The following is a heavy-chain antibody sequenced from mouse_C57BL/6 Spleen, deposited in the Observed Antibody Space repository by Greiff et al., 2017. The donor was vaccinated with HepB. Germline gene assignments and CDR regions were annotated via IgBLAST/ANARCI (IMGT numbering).Heavy chain of an antibody. D-gene: IGHD1-1*01. V-gene: IGHV5-16*01. CDR3: AREPYYGSSYGFDY. Sequence: EVMLVESEGGLVQPGSSMKLSCTASGFTFSDYYMAWVRQVPEKGLEWVANINYDGSSTYYLDSLKSRFIISRDNAKNILYLQMSSLKSEDTATYYCAREPYYGSSYGFDYWGQGTTLTVSS. CDR1: GFTFSDYY. J-gene: IGHJ2*01. CDR2: INYDGSST.